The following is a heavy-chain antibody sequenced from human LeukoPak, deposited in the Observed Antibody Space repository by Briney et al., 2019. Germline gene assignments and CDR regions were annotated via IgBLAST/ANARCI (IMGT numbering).Heavy chain of an antibody. CDR1: GGSISSSSHY. Sequence: PSETLSLTCTVSGGSISSSSHYWGWIRQPAGKGLEWIGRIYTSGSTNYNPSLKSRVTMSVDTSKNQFSLKLSSVTAADTAVYYCARFHGDLFDYWGQGTLVTVSS. V-gene: IGHV4-61*02. CDR3: ARFHGDLFDY. D-gene: IGHD4-17*01. CDR2: IYTSGST. J-gene: IGHJ4*02.